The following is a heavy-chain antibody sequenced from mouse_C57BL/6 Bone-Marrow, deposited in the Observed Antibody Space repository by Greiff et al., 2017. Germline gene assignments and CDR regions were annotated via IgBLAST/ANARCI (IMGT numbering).Heavy chain of an antibody. V-gene: IGHV1-26*01. CDR1: GYTFTDYY. Sequence: VQLQQSGPELVKPGASVKISCKASGYTFTDYYMNWVKQSHGKSLEWIGDINPNNGGTSYNQKFTGKATLTVDKSSSTAYMELRSLTSEDSAVYYCATVYYGSSYDDYARDYWGQGTSVTVSS. J-gene: IGHJ4*01. CDR3: ATVYYGSSYDDYARDY. CDR2: INPNNGGT. D-gene: IGHD1-1*01.